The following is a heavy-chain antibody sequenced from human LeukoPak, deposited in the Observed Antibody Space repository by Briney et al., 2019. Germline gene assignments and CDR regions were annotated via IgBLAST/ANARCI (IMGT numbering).Heavy chain of an antibody. CDR2: IYYSGST. CDR1: GSSISSYY. D-gene: IGHD5-18*01. Sequence: SETLSLTCTVSGSSISSYYWSWIRQPPGKGLEWIGYIYYSGSTDSNPSLKSRVTISVDTSKNQFSLKLSSVTAADTALYYCARGSRGYSYGWGQGTLVTVSS. V-gene: IGHV4-59*01. J-gene: IGHJ4*02. CDR3: ARGSRGYSYG.